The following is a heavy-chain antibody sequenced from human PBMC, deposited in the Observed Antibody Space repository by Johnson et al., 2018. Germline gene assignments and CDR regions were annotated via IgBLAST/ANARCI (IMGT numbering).Heavy chain of an antibody. CDR3: ARGNVRSFDI. J-gene: IGHJ3*02. V-gene: IGHV1-24*01. Sequence: EKKPGASVKVSCKIFGYTLTELSIHWVRQTPGKGLEWMGGFDPEDGEAVYAQNLQGRVTMTEDTSADTAYMELCSLRSEDTAVYYCARGNVRSFDIWGQGTIVIVSS. CDR1: GYTLTELS. CDR2: FDPEDGEA. D-gene: IGHD2/OR15-2a*01.